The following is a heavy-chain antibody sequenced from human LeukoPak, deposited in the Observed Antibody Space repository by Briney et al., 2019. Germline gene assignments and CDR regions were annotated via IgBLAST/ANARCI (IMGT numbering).Heavy chain of an antibody. Sequence: PGGSLRLSCAASGFTVSSNYMSWVRQAPGKGLEWVSVIYSGGSTYYADSVKGRFTISRDNSKNTLYLQMNSLRAEDTAVYYCAKDLTFRYCTSTTCYKDIWGQGTMVTVSS. J-gene: IGHJ3*02. CDR3: AKDLTFRYCTSTTCYKDI. CDR1: GFTVSSNY. CDR2: IYSGGST. V-gene: IGHV3-53*01. D-gene: IGHD2-2*02.